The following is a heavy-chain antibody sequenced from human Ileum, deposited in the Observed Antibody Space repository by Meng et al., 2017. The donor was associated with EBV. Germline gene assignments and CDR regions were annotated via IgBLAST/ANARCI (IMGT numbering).Heavy chain of an antibody. CDR3: ARAIGLAGTTWLDP. J-gene: IGHJ5*02. V-gene: IGHV4-39*07. CDR2: MYYSGNT. Sequence: QLQLQESGPGLVKPSEPLSLTGTVSGGAISSSGYYWGWVRQPPGKGLEWIANMYYSGNTYYNPSLKSRVTISLDTSRNQFSLKINSVTAADTAVYFCARAIGLAGTTWLDPWGQGTQVTVSS. CDR1: GGAISSSGYY. D-gene: IGHD1-1*01.